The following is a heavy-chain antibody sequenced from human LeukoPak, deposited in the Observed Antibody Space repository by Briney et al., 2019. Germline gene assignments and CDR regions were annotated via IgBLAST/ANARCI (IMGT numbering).Heavy chain of an antibody. V-gene: IGHV3-74*03. CDR2: IKLDGALA. CDR3: VTGHVDSRMYFDL. Sequence: GGSLRLSCGASGLTFSTYWMHWVRQAPGKGLVWVSQIKLDGALATYADSVKGRFTVSRDNAKNMLYLQMDSLGAEDTAIYYCVTGHVDSRMYFDLWGRGTVVSVAS. J-gene: IGHJ2*01. D-gene: IGHD1-14*01. CDR1: GLTFSTYW.